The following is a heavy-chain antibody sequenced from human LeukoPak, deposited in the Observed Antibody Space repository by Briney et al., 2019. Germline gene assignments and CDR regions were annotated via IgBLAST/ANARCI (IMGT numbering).Heavy chain of an antibody. CDR3: TSGEDSIVGATHY. V-gene: IGHV3-49*04. Sequence: PGGSLRLSCTASGFTFGDYAMSWVRQAPGKGLEWVGFIRSKAYGGTTEYAASVKGRFTISRDDSKSIAYLQMSSLKTEDTAVYYCTSGEDSIVGATHYWGQGTLVTVSS. D-gene: IGHD1-26*01. J-gene: IGHJ4*02. CDR1: GFTFGDYA. CDR2: IRSKAYGGTT.